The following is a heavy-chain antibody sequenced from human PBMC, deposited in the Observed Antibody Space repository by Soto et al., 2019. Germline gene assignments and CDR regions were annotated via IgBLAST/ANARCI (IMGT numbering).Heavy chain of an antibody. D-gene: IGHD3-22*01. Sequence: GGSLRLSCAASGFTFSNAWMNWVRQAPGKGLEWVGRIKSKTDGGTTDYAAPVKGRFTISRDDSKNTLYLQMNSLKTEDTAVFYFTTDGGTYYYDSSGYSFDYWGQGTLVTVSS. CDR3: TTDGGTYYYDSSGYSFDY. CDR1: GFTFSNAW. CDR2: IKSKTDGGTT. J-gene: IGHJ4*02. V-gene: IGHV3-15*07.